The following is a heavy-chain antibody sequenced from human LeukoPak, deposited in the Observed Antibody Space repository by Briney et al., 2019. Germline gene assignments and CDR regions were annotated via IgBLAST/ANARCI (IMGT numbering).Heavy chain of an antibody. Sequence: ASVKVSCKASGYTFTGYYMHWVRQAPGQGLEWMGRINPNSGGTNYAQKFQGRVTMTRNTSISTTYMELSSLRSEDTAVYYCARDYYDSSGTRSQHWGQGTLVTVSS. J-gene: IGHJ1*01. CDR3: ARDYYDSSGTRSQH. CDR1: GYTFTGYY. CDR2: INPNSGGT. D-gene: IGHD3-22*01. V-gene: IGHV1-2*06.